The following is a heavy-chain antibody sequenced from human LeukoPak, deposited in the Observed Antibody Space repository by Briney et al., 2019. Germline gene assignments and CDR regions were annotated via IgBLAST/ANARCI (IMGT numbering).Heavy chain of an antibody. V-gene: IGHV3-74*01. J-gene: IGHJ4*02. CDR3: ARHLGTYSDH. CDR1: GFTFSGYW. CDR2: INSDGSST. Sequence: PGGSLRLSCAASGFTFSGYWMYWVRQAPGKGLVWVSLINSDGSSTNYADSVKGRFTISRDNAKNTLYLQVNSLRADDTPVYYCARHLGTYSDHWGQGTLVTVSS. D-gene: IGHD7-27*01.